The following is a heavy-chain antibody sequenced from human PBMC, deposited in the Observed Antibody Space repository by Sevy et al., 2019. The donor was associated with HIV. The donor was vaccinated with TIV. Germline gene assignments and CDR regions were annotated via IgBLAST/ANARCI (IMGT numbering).Heavy chain of an antibody. CDR1: GGSISSGSYY. J-gene: IGHJ6*04. V-gene: IGHV4-61*02. D-gene: IGHD3-9*01. Sequence: SETLSLTCTVSGGSISSGSYYWSWIRQPAGKGLEWIGRIYTSGSTNYNPSLKSRVTISVDTSKNQFSLKLSSVTAADTAVYYCAREAGSKYFDWLLEVDVWGKGTTVTVSS. CDR2: IYTSGST. CDR3: AREAGSKYFDWLLEVDV.